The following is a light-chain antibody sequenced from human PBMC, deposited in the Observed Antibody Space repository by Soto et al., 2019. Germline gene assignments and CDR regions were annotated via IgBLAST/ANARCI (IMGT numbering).Light chain of an antibody. CDR3: QQRSNGPPYT. J-gene: IGKJ2*01. CDR2: DAS. V-gene: IGKV3-11*01. CDR1: QSVSSY. Sequence: EIVLTQSPATLSLSPGERATLSCRASQSVSSYFAWYQQKPGQAPRLLIYDASNRATGIPARFSGSGSGTDFTLPISSLEPEDFAVYYCQQRSNGPPYTFGQGTKLEIK.